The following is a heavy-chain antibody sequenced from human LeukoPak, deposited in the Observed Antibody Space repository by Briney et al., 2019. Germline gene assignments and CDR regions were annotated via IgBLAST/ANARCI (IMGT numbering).Heavy chain of an antibody. CDR1: GYSFTSYW. V-gene: IGHV5-51*01. D-gene: IGHD3-22*01. CDR2: IYPGDSDT. J-gene: IGHJ4*02. Sequence: GGSLKISCKGSGYSFTSYWIGWVRQMPGKGLDWMGIIYPGDSDTRYSPSFQGQVTISVDKSISTAYLQWSSLKASDTAMYYCARQDYYDSSNVDYWGQGTLVTVSS. CDR3: ARQDYYDSSNVDY.